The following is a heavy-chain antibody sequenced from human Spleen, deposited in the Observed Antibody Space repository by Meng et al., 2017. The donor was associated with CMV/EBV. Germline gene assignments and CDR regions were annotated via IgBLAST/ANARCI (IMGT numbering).Heavy chain of an antibody. CDR3: ARVTREDPTRFLGGSLYSPRAFDV. CDR1: GGSFSGYY. D-gene: IGHD3-3*01. V-gene: IGHV4-34*01. Sequence: SETLSLTCAVYGGSFSGYYWTWIRQPPGKGLEWIGDINHSGSTNYNPSLKSRVTISVDTSKNQFSLKLSFVTAADTAVYYCARVTREDPTRFLGGSLYSPRAFDVWSQGTMVTVSS. J-gene: IGHJ3*01. CDR2: INHSGST.